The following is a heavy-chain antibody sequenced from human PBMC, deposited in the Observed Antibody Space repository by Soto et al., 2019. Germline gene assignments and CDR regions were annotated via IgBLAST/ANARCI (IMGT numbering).Heavy chain of an antibody. J-gene: IGHJ4*02. CDR3: ARGRGMMEPYYFDY. D-gene: IGHD1-1*01. V-gene: IGHV1-8*01. CDR2: MDPNSGNT. CDR1: GYTFTSYD. Sequence: GASVKVSCKASGYTFTSYDINWVRQATGQGLEWMGWMDPNSGNTGYAQKFQGRVTMTRNTSISTAYMELSSLRSEDTAVYYCARGRGMMEPYYFDYWGQGTLVTVS.